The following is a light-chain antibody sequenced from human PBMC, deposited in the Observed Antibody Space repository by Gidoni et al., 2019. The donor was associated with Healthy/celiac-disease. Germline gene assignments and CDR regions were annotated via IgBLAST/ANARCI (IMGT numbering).Light chain of an antibody. V-gene: IGKV3-20*01. CDR3: QQYGSFTWVT. J-gene: IGKJ3*01. CDR2: GAS. Sequence: EIVLTQSPGTLSLSPGERATLSCRASQSVSSSYLAWYQQKPGQAPRLLTYGASSRATGIPDRFSGSGSGTDFTLTISRLEPEDFAVYYCQQYGSFTWVTFXPXTKVDIK. CDR1: QSVSSSY.